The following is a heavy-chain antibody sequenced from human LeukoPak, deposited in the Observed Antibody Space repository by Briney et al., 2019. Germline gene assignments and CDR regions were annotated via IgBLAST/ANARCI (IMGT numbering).Heavy chain of an antibody. V-gene: IGHV3-7*03. D-gene: IGHD3-3*01. J-gene: IGHJ4*02. CDR2: IKQDGSDK. CDR3: VKGQEFLEYIYDY. CDR1: GFTFTTHW. Sequence: GGSLRLSCAASGFTFTTHWMSWVRQAPGKGLEWVANIKQDGSDKHYVESVKGRFTISRDNSKSTLYLQMSGLRAEDTAVYFCVKGQEFLEYIYDYWGQGTLVSVSS.